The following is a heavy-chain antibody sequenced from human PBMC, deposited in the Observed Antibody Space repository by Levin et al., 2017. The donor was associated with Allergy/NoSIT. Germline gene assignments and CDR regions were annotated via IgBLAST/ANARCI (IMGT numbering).Heavy chain of an antibody. CDR1: GFTFRSYS. J-gene: IGHJ6*02. D-gene: IGHD4-11*01. V-gene: IGHV3-21*01. CDR2: ISSSSSYI. Sequence: LSLTCAASGFTFRSYSMNWVRQAPGKGLEWVSSISSSSSYIYYADSVKGRFTISRDNAKNSLYLQMNSLRAEDTAVYYCARDYSNVGYGMDVWGQGTTVTVSS. CDR3: ARDYSNVGYGMDV.